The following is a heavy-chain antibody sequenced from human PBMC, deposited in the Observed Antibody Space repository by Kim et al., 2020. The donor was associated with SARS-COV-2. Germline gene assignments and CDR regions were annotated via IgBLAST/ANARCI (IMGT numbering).Heavy chain of an antibody. CDR2: IYYSGSI. J-gene: IGHJ5*02. Sequence: SETLSLTCTVSGGSISSSSYYWGWIRQPPGKGLEWIGSIYYSGSIYYNPSLKSRVTISVDTSKNQFSLKLSSVTAADTAVYYCARQYGEIENWFDPWGQGTLVTVSS. CDR1: GGSISSSSYY. V-gene: IGHV4-39*01. CDR3: ARQYGEIENWFDP. D-gene: IGHD4-17*01.